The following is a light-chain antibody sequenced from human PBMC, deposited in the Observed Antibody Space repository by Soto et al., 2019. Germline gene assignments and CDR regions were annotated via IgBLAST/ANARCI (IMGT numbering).Light chain of an antibody. CDR3: QQYKNWPPLT. V-gene: IGKV3-15*01. CDR1: QSGSNN. Sequence: EIVMTQSPATLSVSPGERATLSCRASQSGSNNLAWYQQKPGQAPRLLIYAASTRATGIPARFSGSGSGTEFTLTISSLQSEDFAVYYCQQYKNWPPLTFGGGTKVEIK. J-gene: IGKJ4*01. CDR2: AAS.